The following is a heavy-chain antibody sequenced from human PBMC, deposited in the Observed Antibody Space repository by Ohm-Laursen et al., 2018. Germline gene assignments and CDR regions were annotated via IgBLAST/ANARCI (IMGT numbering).Heavy chain of an antibody. Sequence: SDTLSLTCAVSGYSISSGYYWGWIRQPPGKGLEWIGSIYHSGSTYYNPSLTSRVTISVDTSKNQFARKLSSVTAADTAVYYCARVSRVVVPAAPKHFDYWGQGTLVTVSS. CDR1: GYSISSGYY. V-gene: IGHV4-38-2*01. CDR2: IYHSGST. D-gene: IGHD2-2*01. J-gene: IGHJ4*02. CDR3: ARVSRVVVPAAPKHFDY.